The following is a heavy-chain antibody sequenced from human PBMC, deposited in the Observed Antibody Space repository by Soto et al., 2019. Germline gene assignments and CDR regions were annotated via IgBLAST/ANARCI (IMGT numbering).Heavy chain of an antibody. CDR2: IKQDGSEK. CDR3: ATLSNYRRRGWFDY. Sequence: GGSLRLSCAASGFTFSSYWMSWVRQAPGKGLEWVANIKQDGSEKYYVDSVKGRFTISRDNAKNSLYLQMNSLRAEDTAVYYCATLSNYRRRGWFDYWGQGTLVTVSS. CDR1: GFTFSSYW. D-gene: IGHD4-4*01. J-gene: IGHJ4*02. V-gene: IGHV3-7*05.